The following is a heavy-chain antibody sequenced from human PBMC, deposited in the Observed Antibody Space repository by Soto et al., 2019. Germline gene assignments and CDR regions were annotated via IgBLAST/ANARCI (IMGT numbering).Heavy chain of an antibody. CDR3: ASLYCSGGSCYPGLFDY. V-gene: IGHV1-69*13. CDR1: GGTFSSYA. D-gene: IGHD2-15*01. J-gene: IGHJ4*02. CDR2: IIPIFGTA. Sequence: GASVKLSCKASGGTFSSYAISWVRQAPGQRLEWMGGIIPIFGTANYAQKFQGRVTITADESTSTAYMELSSLRSEDTAVYYCASLYCSGGSCYPGLFDYWGQGTLVTVSS.